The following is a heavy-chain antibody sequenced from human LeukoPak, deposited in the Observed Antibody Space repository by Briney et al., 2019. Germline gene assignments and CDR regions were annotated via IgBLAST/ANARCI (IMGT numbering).Heavy chain of an antibody. J-gene: IGHJ4*02. CDR1: GGSIGSYY. Sequence: SETLSLTCTVSGGSIGSYYWSWIRQPPGKGLEWIGYIYHSGSTNYNPSLKSRVTISVDTSKNQFSLKLSSVTAADTAVYYCARAGGCSGGSCGGVADYWGQGTLVTVSS. D-gene: IGHD2-15*01. V-gene: IGHV4-59*01. CDR2: IYHSGST. CDR3: ARAGGCSGGSCGGVADY.